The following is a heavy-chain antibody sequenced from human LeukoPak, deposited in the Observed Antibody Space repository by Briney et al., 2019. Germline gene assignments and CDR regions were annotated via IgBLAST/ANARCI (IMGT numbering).Heavy chain of an antibody. CDR3: ARGYYYESSGYYVWDY. CDR1: GFTFSSYA. CDR2: ISYNGNNK. D-gene: IGHD3-22*01. V-gene: IGHV3-30*04. Sequence: GTSLRLSCAASGFTFSSYALHWVRQAPGKGLEWVALISYNGNNKYYADSVKGRFTISRDNSKNTLYLRMNSLRAEDTAVYYCARGYYYESSGYYVWDYWGQGTLVTVSS. J-gene: IGHJ4*02.